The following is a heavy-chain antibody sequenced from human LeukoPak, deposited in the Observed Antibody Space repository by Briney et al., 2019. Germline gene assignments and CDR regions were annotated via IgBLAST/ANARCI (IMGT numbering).Heavy chain of an antibody. Sequence: PGGSLRLSCAASGFTFSSYAMSWVRQAPGKGLEWVSAISGSGGSTYYADSVKGRFTISRDNSKNTLYLQMNSLRAEDTAVYYCAKDGGVTMIVVVIHFDYWGQGTLVTVSS. J-gene: IGHJ4*02. CDR3: AKDGGVTMIVVVIHFDY. CDR1: GFTFSSYA. V-gene: IGHV3-23*01. D-gene: IGHD3-22*01. CDR2: ISGSGGST.